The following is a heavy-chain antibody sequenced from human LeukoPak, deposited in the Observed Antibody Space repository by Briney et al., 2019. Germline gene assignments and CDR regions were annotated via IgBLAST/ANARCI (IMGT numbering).Heavy chain of an antibody. CDR2: MNPNSGNT. V-gene: IGHV1-8*01. D-gene: IGHD3-22*01. Sequence: GASVKVSCKASGYTFTSYDINWVRQATGQGLEWMGWMNPNSGNTGYAQKFQGRVTMTRNTSISTAYMELSSLRSEDTAVYYCARCYDSGYEYGMDVWGQGTTVTVSS. CDR1: GYTFTSYD. J-gene: IGHJ6*02. CDR3: ARCYDSGYEYGMDV.